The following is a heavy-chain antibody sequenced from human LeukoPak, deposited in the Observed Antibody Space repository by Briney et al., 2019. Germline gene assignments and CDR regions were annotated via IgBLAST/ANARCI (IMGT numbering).Heavy chain of an antibody. J-gene: IGHJ4*02. Sequence: SQTLSLTCTVSGGSISSGGYYWSWIRQHPGKGLEWIGYIYYSGSTYYNPSLKSRVTISVDTSKNQFSLKLSSVTAADTAVYYWAGIAAAGTIQESSFFDYWGQGTLVTVSS. CDR2: IYYSGST. CDR1: GGSISSGGYY. D-gene: IGHD6-13*01. CDR3: AGIAAAGTIQESSFFDY. V-gene: IGHV4-31*03.